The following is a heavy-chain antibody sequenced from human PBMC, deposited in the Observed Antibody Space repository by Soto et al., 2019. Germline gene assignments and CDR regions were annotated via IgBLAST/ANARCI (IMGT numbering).Heavy chain of an antibody. J-gene: IGHJ6*02. V-gene: IGHV3-30-3*01. CDR3: AREAYENGMDV. CDR2: ISYDGGKK. CDR1: GFTFSSYA. Sequence: GGSLRLSCAASGFTFSSYAMHWVRQAPGKGLEWVAVISYDGGKKYYADSVKGRFTISRDNSKNTLYLQMNSLRAEDTAVNFCAREAYENGMDVWGQGTTVTVSS. D-gene: IGHD2-21*01.